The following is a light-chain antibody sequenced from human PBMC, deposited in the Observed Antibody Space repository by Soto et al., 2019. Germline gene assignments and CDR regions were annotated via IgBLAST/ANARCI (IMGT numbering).Light chain of an antibody. CDR2: AAS. Sequence: DIQLTQSPSSLSASVGDIVTISFRATHDVGTYLAWYQQRPGKLPDLLIFAASSVHSGIPSRFSVDGSLTEFTFSIRSLQPEDGATYYCHKDNCCCLYFGGGTKVDI. J-gene: IGKJ4*01. CDR1: HDVGTY. V-gene: IGKV1-27*01. CDR3: HKDNCCCLY.